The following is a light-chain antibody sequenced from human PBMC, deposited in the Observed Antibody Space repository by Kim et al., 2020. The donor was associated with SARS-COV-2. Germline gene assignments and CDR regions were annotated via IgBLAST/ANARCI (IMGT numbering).Light chain of an antibody. V-gene: IGLV2-11*01. Sequence: QSVPTQPRSVSGSPGQSVTISCTGTSSDVGSYNHVSWYQQHPGTAPKLMIYDVSKRPSGVPERFSGSKYGNTASLTISGLQAEDEADYYCCSSAGGYTWVFGGGTGLTVL. CDR2: DVS. J-gene: IGLJ3*02. CDR1: SSDVGSYNH. CDR3: CSSAGGYTWV.